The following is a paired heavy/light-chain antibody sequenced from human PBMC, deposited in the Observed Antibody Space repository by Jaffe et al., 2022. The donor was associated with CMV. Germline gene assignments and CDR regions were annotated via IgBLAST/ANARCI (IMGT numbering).Light chain of an antibody. CDR3: QQRSSWPPIT. CDR2: DAS. Sequence: EVVLTQSPVTVSLSPGERATLSCRASQNIATFLAWYQQKPGQAPRLLIYDASNRATGISARFSGSGSGTDFTLVISSLDPEDSAVYFCQQRSSWPPITFGQGTRLQIK. CDR1: QNIATF. J-gene: IGKJ5*01. V-gene: IGKV3-11*01.
Heavy chain of an antibody. V-gene: IGHV3-66*01. D-gene: IGHD3-3*02. CDR1: GLTVSANY. CDR3: ARSPQWRHFLFDY. CDR2: IYGGGTT. J-gene: IGHJ4*02. Sequence: EVQLVESGGGLVQPGGSLRLSCAASGLTVSANYISWVRQAPGKGLEWVSVIYGGGTTYYAESVKGRFTISRDNSKSTVYLQMKSLRAEDTAVYYCARSPQWRHFLFDYWGLGTLVTVSS.